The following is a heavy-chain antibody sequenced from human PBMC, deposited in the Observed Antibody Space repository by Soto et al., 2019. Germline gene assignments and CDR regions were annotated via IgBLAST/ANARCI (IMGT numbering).Heavy chain of an antibody. D-gene: IGHD3-22*01. Sequence: GGSLRLSCAASGFRLTSYAMNWVRRAPGRGLEWVSSISKSAYISYPDSLKGRFTISRDDAKNSLFLQMNSLRAEDTAVYYCVRGGYFDSRGLYNPFDYWGQGALVTV. J-gene: IGHJ4*02. CDR2: ISKSAYI. V-gene: IGHV3-21*01. CDR1: GFRLTSYA. CDR3: VRGGYFDSRGLYNPFDY.